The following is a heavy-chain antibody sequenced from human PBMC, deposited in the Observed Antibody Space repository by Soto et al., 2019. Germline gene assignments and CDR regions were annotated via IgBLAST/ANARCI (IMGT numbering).Heavy chain of an antibody. CDR1: GGSISSYY. D-gene: IGHD3-22*01. CDR2: IYYSGST. CDR3: ARGHYDSSGYYKGPGY. V-gene: IGHV4-59*01. J-gene: IGHJ4*02. Sequence: SETLSLTCTVSGGSISSYYWSWIRQPPGKGLEWIGYIYYSGSTNYNPSLKSRVTISVDTSKNQFSLKLSSVTAADTAVYYCARGHYDSSGYYKGPGYWGQGTLVTVSS.